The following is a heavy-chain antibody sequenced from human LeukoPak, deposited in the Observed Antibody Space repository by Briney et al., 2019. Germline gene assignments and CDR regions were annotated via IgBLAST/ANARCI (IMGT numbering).Heavy chain of an antibody. CDR2: VSNDGSNQ. Sequence: GRSLRLSCAASGFTFTYYAMHWVRQAPGKGLEWVSVVSNDGSNQDYTDSVKGRFIISRDDSKSTVYLRMNSLRVDDTAMYYCARGPDPVVRGPRRAFDLWGQGTMVTVSS. V-gene: IGHV3-30-3*01. CDR3: ARGPDPVVRGPRRAFDL. J-gene: IGHJ3*01. CDR1: GFTFTYYA. D-gene: IGHD3-10*01.